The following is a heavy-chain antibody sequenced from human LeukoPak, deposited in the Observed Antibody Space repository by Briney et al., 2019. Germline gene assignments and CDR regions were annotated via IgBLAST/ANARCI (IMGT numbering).Heavy chain of an antibody. CDR1: GYTFTSYY. CDR2: INPSGGST. J-gene: IGHJ6*02. Sequence: RRASVKVSCKASGYTFTSYYMHWVRQAPGQGLEWMGIINPSGGSTSYAQKFQGRVTMTRDTSTSTVYMELSSLRSEDTAVYYCACQPITMVRGVIVYGMDVWGQGTTVTVSS. V-gene: IGHV1-46*01. D-gene: IGHD3-10*01. CDR3: ACQPITMVRGVIVYGMDV.